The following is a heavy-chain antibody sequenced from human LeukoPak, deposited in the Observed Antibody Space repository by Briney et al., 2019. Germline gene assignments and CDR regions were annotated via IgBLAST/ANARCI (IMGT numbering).Heavy chain of an antibody. CDR3: ARHSAVVAATVYDY. CDR1: GYTFTSYG. D-gene: IGHD2-15*01. J-gene: IGHJ4*02. Sequence: ASVEVSCKASGYTFTSYGISWVRQAPGQGLEWMGWISAYNGNTKYAQKIQGRATMTTDTSTSTAYMELRSLRSDDTAVYYCARHSAVVAATVYDYWGQGTLVTVSS. V-gene: IGHV1-18*01. CDR2: ISAYNGNT.